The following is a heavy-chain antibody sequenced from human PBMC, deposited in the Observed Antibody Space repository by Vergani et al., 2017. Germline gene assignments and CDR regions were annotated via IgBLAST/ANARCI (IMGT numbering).Heavy chain of an antibody. D-gene: IGHD1-1*01. V-gene: IGHV1-69*02. CDR3: ASGGSDTTGTTIDMDY. CDR2: IIPILGIA. Sequence: QVQLVQSGAEVKQPGSSVKVSCKASGGTFSSYTISWVRQAPGQGLEWMGRIIPILGIANYAQKFQGRVTITAAKSTSTAYMELSSLRSEDTAVYYCASGGSDTTGTTIDMDYWGQGTLVTVSS. J-gene: IGHJ4*02. CDR1: GGTFSSYT.